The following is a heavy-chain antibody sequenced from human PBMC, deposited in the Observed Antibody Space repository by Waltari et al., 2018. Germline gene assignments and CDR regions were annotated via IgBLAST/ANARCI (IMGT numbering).Heavy chain of an antibody. V-gene: IGHV1-69*14. CDR2: MFPIIGTA. D-gene: IGHD4-17*01. Sequence: QVQLVQSGAEVKKPGSSVKVSCKASGGTFSSYAISWVRQAPGQGLEWMGGMFPIIGTANYGQKFQGRVTITADKSTSTAYMELSSLRSEDTAVYYCARDGTVTTGIWFDPWGQGTLVTVSS. CDR3: ARDGTVTTGIWFDP. CDR1: GGTFSSYA. J-gene: IGHJ5*02.